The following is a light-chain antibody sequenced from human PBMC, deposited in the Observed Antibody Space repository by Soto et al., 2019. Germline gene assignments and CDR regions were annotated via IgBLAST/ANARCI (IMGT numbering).Light chain of an antibody. CDR3: QQYNSYST. Sequence: DIQMTQSPSSLSASVGDRVTNTCRASQSISSYLNWYQQKPGKAPKLLIYAASSLQSGVPSRFSGSGSGTEFTLTISSLQPDDFATYYCQQYNSYSTFGQGTKVEIK. V-gene: IGKV1-39*01. CDR2: AAS. CDR1: QSISSY. J-gene: IGKJ1*01.